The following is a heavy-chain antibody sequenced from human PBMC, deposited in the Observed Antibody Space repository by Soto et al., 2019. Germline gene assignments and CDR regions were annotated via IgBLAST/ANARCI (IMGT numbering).Heavy chain of an antibody. Sequence: SETLSLTCAVSGGTISSGDWWSWVRQPPGERPEWIGEIFHSGTTNYNPSLKSRVTISVDTSKNQFSLKLSSVTAADTGVYYCARDLLSGRYGMDVWGQGTTVTVS. CDR2: IFHSGTT. CDR3: ARDLLSGRYGMDV. V-gene: IGHV4-4*02. J-gene: IGHJ6*02. CDR1: GGTISSGDW. D-gene: IGHD1-26*01.